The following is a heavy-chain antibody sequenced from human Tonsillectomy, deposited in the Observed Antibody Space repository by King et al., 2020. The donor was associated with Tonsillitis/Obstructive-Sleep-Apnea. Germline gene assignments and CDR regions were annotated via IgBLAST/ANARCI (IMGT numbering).Heavy chain of an antibody. V-gene: IGHV1-69*01. D-gene: IGHD3-22*01. CDR1: GGTFSSYA. CDR3: ARAGGSSGYYFDY. J-gene: IGHJ4*02. CDR2: IIPIFGTA. Sequence: QLVQSGAEVKKPGSSVKVACKASGGTFSSYAISWVRQAPGQGLEWMGGIIPIFGTANYAQKFQGRGTMTADESTSTAYMELSSRRSEDTAVYYCARAGGSSGYYFDYWGQGTLVTVSS.